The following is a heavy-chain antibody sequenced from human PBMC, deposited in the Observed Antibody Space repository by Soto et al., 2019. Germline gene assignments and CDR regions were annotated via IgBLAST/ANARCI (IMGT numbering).Heavy chain of an antibody. CDR2: INPSGGST. J-gene: IGHJ4*02. CDR3: ARLPYMATIKPQAGSSYFDY. D-gene: IGHD5-12*01. V-gene: IGHV1-46*01. CDR1: GYTFTSYY. Sequence: ASVKVSCKASGYTFTSYYMHWVRQAPGQGLEWMGIINPSGGSTSYAQKFQGRVTMTRDTSTSTVYMELSSLRSEDTAVYYCARLPYMATIKPQAGSSYFDYWGQGTLVTVSS.